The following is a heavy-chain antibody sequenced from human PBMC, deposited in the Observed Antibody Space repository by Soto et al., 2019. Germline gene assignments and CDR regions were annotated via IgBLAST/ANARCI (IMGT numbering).Heavy chain of an antibody. D-gene: IGHD3-3*01. CDR2: INPATGAA. V-gene: IGHV1-2*02. CDR1: GYPVTAYY. J-gene: IGHJ3*02. CDR3: ARGGGVGVAGSAAFDM. Sequence: QLHLVQSGAVVKKPGASVTVSCSASGYPVTAYYMHWVRQAPGRGLEWMGGINPATGAAKYTQTFQGRVTMTRATSTSTVFMELSGLTSEDTAVFYCARGGGVGVAGSAAFDMWGQATLVTVSS.